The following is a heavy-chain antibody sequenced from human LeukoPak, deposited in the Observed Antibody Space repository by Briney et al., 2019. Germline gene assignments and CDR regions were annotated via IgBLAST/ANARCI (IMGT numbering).Heavy chain of an antibody. J-gene: IGHJ4*02. V-gene: IGHV1-18*01. CDR3: ARRVATTDHFDF. D-gene: IGHD5-12*01. Sequence: ASVKVSCKASGYTFTSYGISWVRQAPGQGLEWMGWISGYNGNTNYAQEVQGRVTMTTDTSTTTAYMELRSLRSDDTAVYYCARRVATTDHFDFWGQGTLVTVSS. CDR1: GYTFTSYG. CDR2: ISGYNGNT.